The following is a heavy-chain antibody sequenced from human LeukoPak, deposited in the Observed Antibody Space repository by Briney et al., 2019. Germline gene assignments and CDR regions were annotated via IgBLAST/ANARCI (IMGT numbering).Heavy chain of an antibody. CDR1: GGSISSYY. V-gene: IGHV4-59*08. CDR3: ARLGRGYSFYYFDY. J-gene: IGHJ4*02. D-gene: IGHD5-18*01. Sequence: SETLSLTCTVSGGSISSYYWSWIRQPPGKGLEWIGYIYYSGSTSYNPSLKSRVTISVETSKNQFSLKLSSGTAADTAVYYCARLGRGYSFYYFDYWGQGTLVTVSS. CDR2: IYYSGST.